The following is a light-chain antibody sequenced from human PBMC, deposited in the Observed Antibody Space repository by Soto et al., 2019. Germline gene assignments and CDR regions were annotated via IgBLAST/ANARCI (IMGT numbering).Light chain of an antibody. J-gene: IGLJ1*01. Sequence: QSVLTQPAFVSGSPGQSITISCTGTSSDVGGYNYVSWYQQHPGKAPKLMIYDVSNRPSGVSNRFSGSKSGNTASLTISGLQAEDEADYYCSSYTSSSTLGVFGTGTKLTVL. CDR3: SSYTSSSTLGV. V-gene: IGLV2-14*01. CDR2: DVS. CDR1: SSDVGGYNY.